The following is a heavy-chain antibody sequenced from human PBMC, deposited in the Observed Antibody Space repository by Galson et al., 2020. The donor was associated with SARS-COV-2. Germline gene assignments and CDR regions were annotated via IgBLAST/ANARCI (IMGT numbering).Heavy chain of an antibody. CDR3: ARVFGAPQTQLWFGELYLGPSDY. CDR2: ISYDGSTK. CDR1: GFTFSSYA. D-gene: IGHD3-10*01. J-gene: IGHJ4*02. Sequence: GESLKISCAASGFTFSSYAMHWVRQAPGKGLEWVAVISYDGSTKYYADSVKGRFTISRDNSKNTLYLQMNSLRAEDTAVYYCARVFGAPQTQLWFGELYLGPSDYWGQGTLVTVSS. V-gene: IGHV3-30*01.